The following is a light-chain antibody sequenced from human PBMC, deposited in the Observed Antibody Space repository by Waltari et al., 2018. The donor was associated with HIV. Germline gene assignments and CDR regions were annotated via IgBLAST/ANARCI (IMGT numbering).Light chain of an antibody. J-gene: IGLJ2*01. V-gene: IGLV2-23*02. CDR2: EVS. CDR3: CSFAASTALL. Sequence: QSALTQPASVSGSPGQSITISCTGTPSDIGTYAFVSWYQQHPGKPPKLIIFEVSERPSGVSDRFSGSKSGNTASLTISELQPDDEADYYCCSFAASTALLFGGRTRLTVL. CDR1: PSDIGTYAF.